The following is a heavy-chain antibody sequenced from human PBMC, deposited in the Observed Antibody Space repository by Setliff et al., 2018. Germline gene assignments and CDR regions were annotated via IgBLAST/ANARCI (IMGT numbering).Heavy chain of an antibody. D-gene: IGHD3-3*01. V-gene: IGHV4-59*12. CDR2: IAYNGVT. CDR3: AGATGVTYTWYFEH. J-gene: IGHJ1*01. CDR1: GGAIKSFY. Sequence: SETLSLTCTVSGGAIKSFYWSWIRQAPGKGLEWVGYIAYNGVTDYNPSLKGRVTISFDTPNNAVSLNLKSVTAADTAVYFCAGATGVTYTWYFEHWGQGSLVTVSS.